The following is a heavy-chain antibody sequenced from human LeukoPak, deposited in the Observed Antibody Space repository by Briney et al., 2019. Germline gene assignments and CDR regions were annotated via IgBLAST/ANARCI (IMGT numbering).Heavy chain of an antibody. CDR1: GGSISSYY. CDR2: IYYSGST. D-gene: IGHD3-10*01. Sequence: SSETLSLTCTVSGGSISSYYWSWIRQPPGKGLEWIGYIYYSGSTNYNPSLKSRVTISVDTSKNQFSLKLSSVTAADTAVYYCARGGYYGSGNDFRFDPWGQGTLVTVSS. J-gene: IGHJ5*02. CDR3: ARGGYYGSGNDFRFDP. V-gene: IGHV4-59*01.